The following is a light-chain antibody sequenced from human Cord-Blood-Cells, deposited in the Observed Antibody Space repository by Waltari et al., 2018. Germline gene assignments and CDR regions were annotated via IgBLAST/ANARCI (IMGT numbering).Light chain of an antibody. CDR3: CSYAGYV. CDR1: SRDGGSYNL. CDR2: EGS. V-gene: IGLV2-23*01. Sequence: QSALTQPASVSGSPGQSITIPCTGTSRDGGSYNLVSWYQQLPGKAPKLMVYEGSKRPSGVSNRFSGSKSGNTASLTISGLQAEDEADYYCCSYAGYVFGTGTKVTVL. J-gene: IGLJ1*01.